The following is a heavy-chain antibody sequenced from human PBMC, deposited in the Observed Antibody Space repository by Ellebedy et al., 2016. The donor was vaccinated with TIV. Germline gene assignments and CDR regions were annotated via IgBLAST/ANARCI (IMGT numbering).Heavy chain of an antibody. J-gene: IGHJ4*02. Sequence: PGGSLRLSCAASGFNFSPSVMHWVRQAPGKGLEWVAVIAFNGGNIYYANSVVGRFFVSRDDSKNTLYLQMNSLRAEDTALYFCAKEGSWNYFGYFDSWGQGALVTVSS. V-gene: IGHV3-33*05. CDR3: AKEGSWNYFGYFDS. CDR2: IAFNGGNI. CDR1: GFNFSPSV. D-gene: IGHD1-7*01.